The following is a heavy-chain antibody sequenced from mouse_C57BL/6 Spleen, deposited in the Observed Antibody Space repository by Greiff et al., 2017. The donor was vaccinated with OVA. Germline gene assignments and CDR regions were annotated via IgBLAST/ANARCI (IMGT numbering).Heavy chain of an antibody. D-gene: IGHD2-4*01. Sequence: VQLQQSVAELVRPGASVKLSCTASGFNIKNTYMHWVKQRPEQGLEWIGRIDPANGNTKYAPKFQGKATITADTSSNTAYLQLISLTSEDTAIYYCARGEYGYDYDKWFAYWGQGTLSLSLQ. J-gene: IGHJ3*01. CDR2: IDPANGNT. CDR1: GFNIKNTY. V-gene: IGHV14-3*01. CDR3: ARGEYGYDYDKWFAY.